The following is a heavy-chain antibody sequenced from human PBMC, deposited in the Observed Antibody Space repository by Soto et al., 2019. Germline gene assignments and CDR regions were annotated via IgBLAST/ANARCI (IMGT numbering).Heavy chain of an antibody. CDR2: IYYSGST. Sequence: QVQLQESGPGLVKPSETLSLPCTVSGGSISSYYWCWLRQPPGQGLEWIGYIYYSGSTNYNPSLKSRVTISVDMSTNQFSLKLSSVTAADTAVYYCARMREWGPGGGENWFDPWGQGTLVTVSS. J-gene: IGHJ5*02. V-gene: IGHV4-59*08. CDR1: GGSISSYY. D-gene: IGHD3-3*01. CDR3: ARMREWGPGGGENWFDP.